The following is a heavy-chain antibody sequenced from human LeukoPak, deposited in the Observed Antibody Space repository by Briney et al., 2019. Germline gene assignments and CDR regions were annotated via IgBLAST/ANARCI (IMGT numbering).Heavy chain of an antibody. V-gene: IGHV1-2*02. CDR2: INPNSGGT. J-gene: IGHJ5*02. CDR1: GYTFTGYY. Sequence: ASVKVSCKASGYTFTGYYMHWVRQAPGQGLEWMGWINPNSGGTNYAQKFQGRVTMTRDTSISTAYMELSRLRSDDTAVYYCAREAFLDCSGGSCYSWFDPWGQGTLVTVSS. CDR3: AREAFLDCSGGSCYSWFDP. D-gene: IGHD2-15*01.